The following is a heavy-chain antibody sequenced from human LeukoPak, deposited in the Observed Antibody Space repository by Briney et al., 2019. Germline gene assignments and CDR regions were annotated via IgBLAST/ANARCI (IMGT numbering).Heavy chain of an antibody. Sequence: GGSLRLSCAASAFTFSNYNMNWVRQAPGKGLEWVSSITSSGSYIYYADSVKGRFTISRDNAQKSLYLQMNSLRAEDTAVYYCARGRYYSDYWGQGTLVTVSS. V-gene: IGHV3-21*01. J-gene: IGHJ4*02. CDR1: AFTFSNYN. D-gene: IGHD2-15*01. CDR2: ITSSGSYI. CDR3: ARGRYYSDY.